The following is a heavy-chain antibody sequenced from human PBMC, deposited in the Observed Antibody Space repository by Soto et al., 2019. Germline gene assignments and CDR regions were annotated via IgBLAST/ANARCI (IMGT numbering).Heavy chain of an antibody. D-gene: IGHD3-22*01. CDR3: ARAARDRSDSSGYYY. CDR1: GGSFSGYY. Sequence: ASETLSLTCAVYGGSFSGYYWSWIRQPPGKGLEWIGEINHSGSTNYNPSLKSRVTISVDTSKNQFSLKLSSVTAADTAVYYCARAARDRSDSSGYYYWGQGTLVTVSS. J-gene: IGHJ4*02. V-gene: IGHV4-34*01. CDR2: INHSGST.